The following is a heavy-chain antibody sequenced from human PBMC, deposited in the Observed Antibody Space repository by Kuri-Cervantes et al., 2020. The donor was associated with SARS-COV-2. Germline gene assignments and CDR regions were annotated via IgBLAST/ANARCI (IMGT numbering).Heavy chain of an antibody. CDR3: ARATSYCGGDCYTFDY. Sequence: GSLRLSCTVSGGSISSYYWSWIRQPPGKGLEWIGYISYSGNTNYNPSLKSRVTISVDTSKNQFSLRLSSVTATDTAVYYCARATSYCGGDCYTFDYWGQGTLVTVSS. V-gene: IGHV4-59*01. CDR2: ISYSGNT. D-gene: IGHD2-21*01. CDR1: GGSISSYY. J-gene: IGHJ4*02.